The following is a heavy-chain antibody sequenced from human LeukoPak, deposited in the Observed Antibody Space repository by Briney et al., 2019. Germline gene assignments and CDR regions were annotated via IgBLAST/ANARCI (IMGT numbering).Heavy chain of an antibody. Sequence: GGSLRLSCAASGFPLSSYAMSWVRQAPGKGLEWVSAISGRGDNTYYADSVRGRFTISRDNSKNTLYLQMNSLRAEDTAVYYCARDTSAFLTGYYYMDVWGKGTTVTVSS. D-gene: IGHD2-2*01. V-gene: IGHV3-23*01. J-gene: IGHJ6*03. CDR2: ISGRGDNT. CDR1: GFPLSSYA. CDR3: ARDTSAFLTGYYYMDV.